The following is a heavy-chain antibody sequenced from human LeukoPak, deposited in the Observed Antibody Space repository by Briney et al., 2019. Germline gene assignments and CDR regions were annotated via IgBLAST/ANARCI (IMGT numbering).Heavy chain of an antibody. Sequence: GGSLRLSCATSGFTFSNFWMDWVRQAPGKGLEWVANINQNGGEKYYVDSVKGRFTISRDNAKNSLYLQMNSLRVEDTAVYYCTRALDYWGQGTLVTVSS. CDR1: GFTFSNFW. J-gene: IGHJ4*02. V-gene: IGHV3-7*04. CDR3: TRALDY. CDR2: INQNGGEK.